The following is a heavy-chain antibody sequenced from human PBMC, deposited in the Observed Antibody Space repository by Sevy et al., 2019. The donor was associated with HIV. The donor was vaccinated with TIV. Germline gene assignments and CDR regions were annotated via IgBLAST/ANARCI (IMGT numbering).Heavy chain of an antibody. J-gene: IGHJ5*02. D-gene: IGHD2-15*01. CDR2: ISGTGGHT. CDR3: AKDYVA. V-gene: IGHV3-23*01. Sequence: GGSLRLSCAASGFTFSNYAMIWVRQAPGKRLEWVSVISGTGGHTYYADSVKGRFTISRDNSKNTLYLLMNSLRVEDTALYYCAKDYVAWGQGTLVTVSS. CDR1: GFTFSNYA.